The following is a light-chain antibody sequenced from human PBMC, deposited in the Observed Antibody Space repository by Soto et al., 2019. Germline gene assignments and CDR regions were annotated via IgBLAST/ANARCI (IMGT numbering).Light chain of an antibody. CDR3: LLSYRGPRPV. CDR1: PGAVTSGHY. J-gene: IGLJ3*02. V-gene: IGLV7-46*01. CDR2: DTS. Sequence: QAVVTQEPSLTVSPGGTVTLTCGSSPGAVTSGHYPYWFQQKPGQAPRTLIYDTSNKHSWTPARFSGSLLGGKAALTLSGAHTEDEAEYYCLLSYRGPRPVFGGGTKLTVL.